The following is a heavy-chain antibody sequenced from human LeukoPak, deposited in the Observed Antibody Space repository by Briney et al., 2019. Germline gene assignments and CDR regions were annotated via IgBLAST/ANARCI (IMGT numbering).Heavy chain of an antibody. Sequence: GGSLRLSCAASGFTFSSYWMHWVRQAPGKGLVWVSRINSDGSSTFYADSVKGRFTISRDNPKNTMNLQMNSLRAEDTAVYYCAKGGGSSGRSYYFDYWGQGTLVTVSS. CDR2: INSDGSST. D-gene: IGHD6-19*01. V-gene: IGHV3-74*01. J-gene: IGHJ4*02. CDR3: AKGGGSSGRSYYFDY. CDR1: GFTFSSYW.